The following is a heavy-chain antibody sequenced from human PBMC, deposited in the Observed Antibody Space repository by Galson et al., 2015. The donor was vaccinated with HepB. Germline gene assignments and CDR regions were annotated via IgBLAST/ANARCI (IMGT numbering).Heavy chain of an antibody. CDR1: GFSLSTSGMC. D-gene: IGHD3-10*01. V-gene: IGHV2-70*11. Sequence: PALVKPTQTLTLTCTFSGFSLSTSGMCVSWIRQPPGKALEWLARIDWDDDKYYSTSLKTRLTISKDTSKNQVVLTMTNMDPVDTATYYCARAPYTMVRGVIFDYWGQGTLVTVSS. CDR2: IDWDDDK. J-gene: IGHJ4*02. CDR3: ARAPYTMVRGVIFDY.